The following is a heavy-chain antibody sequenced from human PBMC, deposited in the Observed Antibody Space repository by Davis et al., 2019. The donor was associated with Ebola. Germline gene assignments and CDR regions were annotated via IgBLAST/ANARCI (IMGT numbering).Heavy chain of an antibody. Sequence: SETLSLTCTVSGGSISSYYLRWIRQPPGKVLEWIGEINHSGSTNYNPSITTRVTISVDTSKNQFSLKMSAVTAVDTAVYYCERGGIVVVVAAAGSLPLNWFDPWGQGTLVTVSS. CDR2: INHSGST. CDR1: GGSISSYY. J-gene: IGHJ5*02. V-gene: IGHV4-34*01. D-gene: IGHD2-15*01. CDR3: ERGGIVVVVAAAGSLPLNWFDP.